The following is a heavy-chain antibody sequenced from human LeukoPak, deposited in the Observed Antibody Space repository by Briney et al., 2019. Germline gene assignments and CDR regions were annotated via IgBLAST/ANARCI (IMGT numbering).Heavy chain of an antibody. CDR2: ISYDGSNK. Sequence: GGSLGLSCAASGFTFSSYGMHWVRQAPGKGLEWVAVISYDGSNKYYADSVKGRFTISRDNSKNTLYLQMNSLRAEDTAVYYCAKEARFDWLCNYWGQGTLVTVSS. CDR1: GFTFSSYG. CDR3: AKEARFDWLCNY. J-gene: IGHJ4*02. V-gene: IGHV3-30*18. D-gene: IGHD3-9*01.